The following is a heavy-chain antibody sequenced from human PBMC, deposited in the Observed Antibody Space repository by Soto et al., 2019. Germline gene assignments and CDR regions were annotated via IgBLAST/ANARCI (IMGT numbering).Heavy chain of an antibody. J-gene: IGHJ4*02. V-gene: IGHV4-34*01. CDR1: GGSFSGYY. CDR2: INHSGST. Sequence: QVQLQQWGAGLLKPSETLSLTCAVYGGSFSGYYWNWIRQPPGKGLEWIGEINHSGSTNYNPSLKSRVTLSVDTSKNQFSLKLCSVTAADTAVHYCARGWGRIFDYWGQGTLVTVSS. CDR3: ARGWGRIFDY. D-gene: IGHD7-27*01.